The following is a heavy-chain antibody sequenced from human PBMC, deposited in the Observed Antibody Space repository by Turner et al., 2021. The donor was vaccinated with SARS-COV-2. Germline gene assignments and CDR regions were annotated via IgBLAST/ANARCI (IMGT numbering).Heavy chain of an antibody. Sequence: QLQLQESGPGLAKPSETLSLTCTVPGGSISSSSYCWGWIRQPPGKGLEWIGSIYYSGGTYYNPSLKSRVTISVDTSKNQFSLKLTSVTAADTAVYFCARHWEVAAAAYLARFDPWGQGTLVTVSS. CDR2: IYYSGGT. D-gene: IGHD6-13*01. J-gene: IGHJ5*02. CDR3: ARHWEVAAAAYLARFDP. CDR1: GGSISSSSYC. V-gene: IGHV4-39*01.